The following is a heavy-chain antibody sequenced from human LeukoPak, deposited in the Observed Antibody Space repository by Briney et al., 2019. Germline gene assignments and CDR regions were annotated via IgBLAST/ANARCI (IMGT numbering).Heavy chain of an antibody. CDR3: ARVYYDSSGYYFGY. D-gene: IGHD3-22*01. Sequence: GGSLRLSCAASGXTFDDYGMSWVRQAPGKGLEWVSGINWNGGSTGYADSVKGRFTISRDNAKNSLYLQMNSLRAEDTALYYCARVYYDSSGYYFGYWGQGTLVTVSS. CDR1: GXTFDDYG. CDR2: INWNGGST. J-gene: IGHJ4*02. V-gene: IGHV3-20*04.